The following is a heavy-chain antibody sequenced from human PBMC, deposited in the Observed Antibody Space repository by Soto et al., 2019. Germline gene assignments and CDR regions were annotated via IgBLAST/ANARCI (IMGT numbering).Heavy chain of an antibody. Sequence: GGSLRLSCSASGFTFSNFAMHWVRQGPGKGLEYVSGITSNGDSTYHADSVQGRFTISRDNTKSKLYLQMTSLRVEDTAVYYFVKGNQQLRYDFEYWGRGTLVTVSS. CDR1: GFTFSNFA. D-gene: IGHD5-18*01. CDR2: ITSNGDST. V-gene: IGHV3-64D*06. J-gene: IGHJ4*02. CDR3: VKGNQQLRYDFEY.